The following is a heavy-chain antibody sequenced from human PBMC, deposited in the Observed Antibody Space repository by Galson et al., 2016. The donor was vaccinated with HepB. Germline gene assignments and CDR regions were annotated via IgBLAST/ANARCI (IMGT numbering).Heavy chain of an antibody. J-gene: IGHJ3*02. CDR3: ARWGTYSEKHAFDI. CDR2: IHYSGSS. V-gene: IGHV4-59*01. D-gene: IGHD3-16*01. CDR1: DDSISNYY. Sequence: EPLSLTCTVSDDSISNYYWNWIRQPPGKGLEWIGYIHYSGSSRCNPPLKSRVTMSVDTSKNQFSLRLSSVTAADTAMYYCARWGTYSEKHAFDIWGQGTMVTVSS.